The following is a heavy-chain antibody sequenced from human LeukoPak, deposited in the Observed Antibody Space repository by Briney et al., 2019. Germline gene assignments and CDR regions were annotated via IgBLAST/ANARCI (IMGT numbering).Heavy chain of an antibody. J-gene: IGHJ5*02. CDR3: AREGYDYVWGSSSSYNWFDP. Sequence: ASVKVSCKASGYTFTSYYMHWVRQAPGQGLEWMGIINPSGGSTSYAQKFQGRVTMTRDTSTSTVYMELSSLRSEDTAVYYCAREGYDYVWGSSSSYNWFDPWGQGTLVTVSS. CDR2: INPSGGST. V-gene: IGHV1-46*01. D-gene: IGHD3-16*01. CDR1: GYTFTSYY.